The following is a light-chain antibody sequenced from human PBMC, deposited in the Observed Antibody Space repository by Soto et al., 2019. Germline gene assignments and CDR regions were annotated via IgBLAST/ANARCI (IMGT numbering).Light chain of an antibody. Sequence: QSALTQPASVSGSPGQSITISCTGTSSNVGSYILVSWYQQHPGKAPKLMIYEASKRPSGVSNRFSGSKSGNTASLTISGLQDEDEADYYCCSYAGSSTYVFGGGTKLNVL. CDR1: SSNVGSYIL. V-gene: IGLV2-23*01. CDR2: EAS. J-gene: IGLJ2*01. CDR3: CSYAGSSTYV.